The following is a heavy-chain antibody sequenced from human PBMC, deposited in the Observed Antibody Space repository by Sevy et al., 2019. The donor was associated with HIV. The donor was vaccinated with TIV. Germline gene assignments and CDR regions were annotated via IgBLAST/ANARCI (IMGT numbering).Heavy chain of an antibody. D-gene: IGHD3-22*01. CDR3: ARGGYYYDNAAYYAFDS. CDR1: GFTFSNYA. V-gene: IGHV3-33*01. CDR2: IWSDGAYQ. Sequence: GGSLRLSCAAAGFTFSNYAMHWVRQAPGKGLKWVAIIWSDGAYQYHGDSVKGRFTISRDNSKNTLYLQMNNVRVEDTAVYYCARGGYYYDNAAYYAFDSWGQRTLVTVSS. J-gene: IGHJ4*02.